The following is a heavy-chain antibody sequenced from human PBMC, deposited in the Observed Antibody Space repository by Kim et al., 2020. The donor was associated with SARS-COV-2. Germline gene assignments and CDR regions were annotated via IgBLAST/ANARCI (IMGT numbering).Heavy chain of an antibody. V-gene: IGHV1-18*01. D-gene: IGHD3-10*01. CDR3: ARGGYITMVRGVIISNWFDP. Sequence: ASVKVSCKASGYTFTSYGISWVRQAPGQGLEWMGWISAYNGNTNYAQKLQGRVTMTTDTSTSTAYMELRSLRSDDTAVYYCARGGYITMVRGVIISNWFDPWGQGTLVTVSS. CDR1: GYTFTSYG. J-gene: IGHJ5*02. CDR2: ISAYNGNT.